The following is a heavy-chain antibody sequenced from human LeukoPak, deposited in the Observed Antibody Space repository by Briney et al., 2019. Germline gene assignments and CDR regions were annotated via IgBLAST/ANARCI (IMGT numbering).Heavy chain of an antibody. CDR1: GFTFSSYS. D-gene: IGHD1-26*01. J-gene: IGHJ6*02. V-gene: IGHV3-48*01. CDR2: ISSSSSTI. Sequence: GGSLRLSCAASGFTFSSYSMNWVRQAPGKGLEWVSYISSSSSTIYYAASVKGRFTISRYNAKNSLYLQMNSLRAEDTAVYYCARDPSSGSYNYYYYYGMDVWGQGTTVTVSS. CDR3: ARDPSSGSYNYYYYYGMDV.